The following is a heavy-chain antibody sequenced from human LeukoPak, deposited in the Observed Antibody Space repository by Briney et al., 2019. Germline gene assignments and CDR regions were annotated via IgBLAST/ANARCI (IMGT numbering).Heavy chain of an antibody. CDR3: ARVGAAAGRNTRDY. V-gene: IGHV3-53*01. CDR1: GFTVSSNQ. Sequence: GGSLRLSCAASGFTVSSNQMSWVRQAPGKGLEWVSVIYSGGSTYYADSVKGRFTISRDNSKNTLYLQMNSLRAEDTAVYYCARVGAAAGRNTRDYWAQEPLVPAPS. D-gene: IGHD6-13*01. CDR2: IYSGGST. J-gene: IGHJ4*02.